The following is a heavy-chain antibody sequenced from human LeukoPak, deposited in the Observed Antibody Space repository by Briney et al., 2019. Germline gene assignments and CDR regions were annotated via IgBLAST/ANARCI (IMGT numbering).Heavy chain of an antibody. J-gene: IGHJ4*02. CDR2: ISSSGTTI. V-gene: IGHV3-48*02. CDR3: ARGLAARLDQ. D-gene: IGHD6-6*01. Sequence: GGSLRLSCAASGLTFSNAWMNWVRQAPGKGLEWVSYISSSGTTIYYADSVKGRFTISRDNAKKSVYLQMNSLRDEDTAVYYCARGLAARLDQWGQGTLVTVSS. CDR1: GLTFSNAW.